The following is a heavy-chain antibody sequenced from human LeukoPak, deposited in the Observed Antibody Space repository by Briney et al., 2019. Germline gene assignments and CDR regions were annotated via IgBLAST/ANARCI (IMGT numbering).Heavy chain of an antibody. CDR3: GRATTGDSSGYLSHYYFYFMDV. J-gene: IGHJ6*03. V-gene: IGHV1-69*05. CDR1: GGVFSSTA. CDR2: IIPISGTP. D-gene: IGHD3-22*01. Sequence: SVKVSCKASGGVFSSTAISWVRQAPGHGLEWMGGIIPISGTPNYAQKFQGRVTIITDESTSTGYMELSSLRSEDTAVYYCGRATTGDSSGYLSHYYFYFMDVWGKGTPVTASS.